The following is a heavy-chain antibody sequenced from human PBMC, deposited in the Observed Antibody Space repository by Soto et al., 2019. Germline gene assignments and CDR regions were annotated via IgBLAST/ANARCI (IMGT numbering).Heavy chain of an antibody. D-gene: IGHD6-19*01. CDR3: ARGRRIAVAGKGGVIDY. V-gene: IGHV4-34*01. CDR2: INHSGST. J-gene: IGHJ4*02. Sequence: SETLSLTCAVYGGSFSGYYWSWIRQPPGKGLEWIGEINHSGSTNYNPSLKSRVTISVDTSKNQFSLKLSSVTAADTAVYYCARGRRIAVAGKGGVIDYWGQGTLVTVSS. CDR1: GGSFSGYY.